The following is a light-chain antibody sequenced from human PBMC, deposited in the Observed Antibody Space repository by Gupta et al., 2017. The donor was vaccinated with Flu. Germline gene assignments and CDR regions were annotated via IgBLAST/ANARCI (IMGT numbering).Light chain of an antibody. CDR3: QQRYNWPRHS. CDR1: QSVSYY. Sequence: EVVLTQSPVTLSLSPGDRATLSCRASQSVSYYLGWYQQKPGQAPRLLIYDTSNRTTGTPARFSGSGSGTDFTLTISSLEPEDFAVYYCQQRYNWPRHSFGQGTKLEFK. CDR2: DTS. V-gene: IGKV3-11*01. J-gene: IGKJ2*03.